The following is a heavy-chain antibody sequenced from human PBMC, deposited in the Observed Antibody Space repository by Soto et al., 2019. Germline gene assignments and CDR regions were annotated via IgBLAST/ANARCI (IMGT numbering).Heavy chain of an antibody. V-gene: IGHV3-30*03. CDR1: GFTFSTYG. Sequence: QVQLVESGGGVVQPGRSLRLSCAASGFTFSTYGMHWVRQAPGKGLEWVAVISYDGSNKYYADSVKGRFTISRDNSKNTLYVRMNSLRAEDTAVYYCGRGITVLTRGYFDYWGQGALVTVSS. D-gene: IGHD3-3*01. J-gene: IGHJ4*02. CDR3: GRGITVLTRGYFDY. CDR2: ISYDGSNK.